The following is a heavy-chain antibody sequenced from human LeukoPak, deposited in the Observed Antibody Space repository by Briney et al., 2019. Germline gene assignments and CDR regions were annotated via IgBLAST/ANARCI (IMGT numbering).Heavy chain of an antibody. CDR2: ISSSSSYI. D-gene: IGHD5-24*01. J-gene: IGHJ6*03. Sequence: GGSLRLSCAASGFTFSSYSMNWVRQAPGKGLEWVSSISSSSSYIYYADSVKGRFTISRDNAKNSLYLQMNSLRAEDTAVYYCARGTWATLYYYYMDVWGKGTTVTVSS. CDR1: GFTFSSYS. V-gene: IGHV3-21*01. CDR3: ARGTWATLYYYYMDV.